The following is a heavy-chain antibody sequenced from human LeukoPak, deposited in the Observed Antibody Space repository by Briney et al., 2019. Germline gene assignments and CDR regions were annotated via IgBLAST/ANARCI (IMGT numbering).Heavy chain of an antibody. D-gene: IGHD6-25*01. CDR3: ARVRRAAGGGAFDI. J-gene: IGHJ3*02. V-gene: IGHV4-4*07. CDR1: GGSISSYY. CDR2: IYTSGST. Sequence: SETLSLTCTVSGGSISSYYWSWIRQPAGKGPEWIGRIYTSGSTNYNPSLKSRVTMSVDTSKNQFSLKLSSVTAADTAVYYCARVRRAAGGGAFDIWGQGTMVTVSS.